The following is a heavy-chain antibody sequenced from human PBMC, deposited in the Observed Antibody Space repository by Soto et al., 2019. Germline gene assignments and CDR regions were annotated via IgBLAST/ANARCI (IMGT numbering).Heavy chain of an antibody. V-gene: IGHV5-51*01. Sequence: PGESLKISCKGSGYIFTNYWIGWVRQMPGKGLEWMGIIYVGDSDTRYSPSFQGQVTISVDKSISTAYMQWSSLKASDTAMYYCARLIGYCSSTTCNGAFDIWGQGTMVTVSS. CDR3: ARLIGYCSSTTCNGAFDI. J-gene: IGHJ3*02. CDR1: GYIFTNYW. CDR2: IYVGDSDT. D-gene: IGHD2-2*01.